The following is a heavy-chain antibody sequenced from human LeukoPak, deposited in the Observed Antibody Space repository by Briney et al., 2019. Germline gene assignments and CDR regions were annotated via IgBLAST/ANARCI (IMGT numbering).Heavy chain of an antibody. J-gene: IGHJ1*01. CDR2: IIPIFGTA. D-gene: IGHD6-19*01. V-gene: IGHV1-69*13. CDR3: AREGSVAAGYFQR. Sequence: SVNVSCKASGGTFSSYAISWVRQAPGQGLAWMGGIIPIFGTANYAQKFQGRVTITADESTTTAYLELSRLRSEATAVYYCAREGSVAAGYFQRWGQGTLVTVSS. CDR1: GGTFSSYA.